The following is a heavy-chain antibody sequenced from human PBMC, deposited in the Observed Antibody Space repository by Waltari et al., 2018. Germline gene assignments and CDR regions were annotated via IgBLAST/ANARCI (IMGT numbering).Heavy chain of an antibody. D-gene: IGHD1-26*01. CDR2: IYHTGTT. Sequence: QVQLQESGPGLVKPSETLSLTCAVSGYSISNGYYWSWIRQPPGKGLEWIGGIYHTGTTYYNASLKSRVTISVDTSKNQFSLNLSFVTAADTALYFCARGGSGSYMGSFVIWGQGPMVTVSS. V-gene: IGHV4-38-2*01. CDR1: GYSISNGYY. CDR3: ARGGSGSYMGSFVI. J-gene: IGHJ3*02.